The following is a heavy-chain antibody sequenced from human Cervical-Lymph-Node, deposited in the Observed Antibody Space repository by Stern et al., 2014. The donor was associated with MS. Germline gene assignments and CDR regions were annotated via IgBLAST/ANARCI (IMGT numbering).Heavy chain of an antibody. D-gene: IGHD2-21*02. CDR1: GGTFSSYA. Sequence: VQLVQSGAEVKKPGSSVKVSCKASGGTFSSYAISWVRQAPGQGLEWMGGIIPIFGTANYAQKFQGRVTITADESTSTAYMELSSLRSEDTAVYYCARVGKAYCGGDCYCPFDYWGQGTLVTVSS. CDR3: ARVGKAYCGGDCYCPFDY. CDR2: IIPIFGTA. J-gene: IGHJ4*02. V-gene: IGHV1-69*01.